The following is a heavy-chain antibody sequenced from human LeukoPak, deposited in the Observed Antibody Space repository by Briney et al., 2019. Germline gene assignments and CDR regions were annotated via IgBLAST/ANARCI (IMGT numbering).Heavy chain of an antibody. J-gene: IGHJ4*02. CDR1: GGSFSGYY. V-gene: IGHV4-34*01. D-gene: IGHD5-24*01. CDR3: ARVRPGSEMATITTGTEFDY. CDR2: INHSGST. Sequence: SETLSLTCAVYGGSFSGYYWSWIRQPPGKGLKWIGEINHSGSTNYNPSLKSRVTISVDTSKNQFSLKLSSVTAADTAVYYCARVRPGSEMATITTGTEFDYWGQGTLVTVSS.